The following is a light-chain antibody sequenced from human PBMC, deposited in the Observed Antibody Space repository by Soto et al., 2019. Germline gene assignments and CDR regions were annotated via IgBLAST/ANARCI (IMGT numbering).Light chain of an antibody. J-gene: IGLJ2*01. CDR2: DVS. Sequence: QSVLTQPASVSGSPGQSITISCTGTSSDIGGYNYVSWYQQHPGKAPKLINFDVSNRPSGVSNRFSGSKSGNTASLTISGLQAEDGADYYCRSYTTSNTVDLFGGGTKVTVL. CDR1: SSDIGGYNY. V-gene: IGLV2-14*01. CDR3: RSYTTSNTVDL.